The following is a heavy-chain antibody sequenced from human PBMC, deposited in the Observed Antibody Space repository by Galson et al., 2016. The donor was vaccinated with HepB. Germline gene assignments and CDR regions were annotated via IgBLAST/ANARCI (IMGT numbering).Heavy chain of an antibody. Sequence: SVKVSCKASGYTFTNYYMHWVRQAPGQGLEWMGVINPSGDITSYAQKFEGRVTVTRDTSTSTVYMELSSLRSEDTAVYYCAGEPMIAVLAANNWFDPWGQGTLVTVSS. CDR2: INPSGDIT. CDR3: AGEPMIAVLAANNWFDP. V-gene: IGHV1-46*01. CDR1: GYTFTNYY. J-gene: IGHJ5*02. D-gene: IGHD3-22*01.